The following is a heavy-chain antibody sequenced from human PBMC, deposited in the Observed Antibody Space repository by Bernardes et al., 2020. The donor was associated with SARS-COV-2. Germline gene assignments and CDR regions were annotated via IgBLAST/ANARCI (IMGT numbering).Heavy chain of an antibody. CDR2: FDPEDGET. CDR1: GYTLTELS. Sequence: ASVKVSCKVSGYTLTELSMHWVRQAPGKGLEWMGGFDPEDGETIYAQKFQCRVTMTEDTSTDTAYMELSSLRSEDTAVYYCATIPSNWGSSYSGWYFDLWGRGTLVTVSS. J-gene: IGHJ2*01. V-gene: IGHV1-24*01. CDR3: ATIPSNWGSSYSGWYFDL. D-gene: IGHD7-27*01.